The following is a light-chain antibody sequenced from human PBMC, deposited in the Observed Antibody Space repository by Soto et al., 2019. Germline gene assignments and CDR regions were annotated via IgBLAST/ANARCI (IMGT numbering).Light chain of an antibody. CDR3: QQCDTYPWT. V-gene: IGKV1-5*03. CDR1: QTISSW. J-gene: IGKJ1*01. Sequence: DIQITQSPSTLSGSVGDRVTITCRASQTISSWLAWYQQKPGKAPKLVIYKSSSLESGVPSRFSGSGSGTEFTLTISSLQPDDFATYYCQQCDTYPWTLGPGTKVDIK. CDR2: KSS.